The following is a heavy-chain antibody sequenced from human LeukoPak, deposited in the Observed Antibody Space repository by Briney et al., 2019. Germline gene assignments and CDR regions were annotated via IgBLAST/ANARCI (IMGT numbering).Heavy chain of an antibody. V-gene: IGHV4-59*12. CDR1: GGSISSYY. Sequence: SETLSLTCTVSGGSISSYYWSWIRQPPGKGLEWIGYIYYSGSTNYNPSLKSRVTISVDTSKNQFSLKLSSVTAADTAVYYCATRIAVAGTMDWFDPWGQGTLVTVSS. CDR2: IYYSGST. J-gene: IGHJ5*02. D-gene: IGHD6-19*01. CDR3: ATRIAVAGTMDWFDP.